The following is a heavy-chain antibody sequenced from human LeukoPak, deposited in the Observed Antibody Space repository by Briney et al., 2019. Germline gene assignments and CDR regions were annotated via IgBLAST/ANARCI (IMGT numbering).Heavy chain of an antibody. CDR3: ARVKVSGGFDI. CDR2: ISSSGGNT. V-gene: IGHV3-64*01. D-gene: IGHD4-23*01. CDR1: GFTFSSYS. Sequence: GGSLRLSCAASGFTFSSYSMHWVRQAPGKGLEYVSAISSSGGNTYYAISVKGRFTISRDNSKNTLYLQMGSLRAEDMAVNYCARVKVSGGFDIWGQGTMVTVSS. J-gene: IGHJ3*02.